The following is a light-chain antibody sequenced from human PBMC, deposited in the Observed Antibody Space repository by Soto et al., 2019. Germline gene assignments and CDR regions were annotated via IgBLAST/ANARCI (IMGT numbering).Light chain of an antibody. CDR2: DAS. Sequence: EIVLTQSPATLSLSPGERATLSCRASQSVSSYLAWYQQKPGQAPRLLIYDASNRATGIPARFSGSGSGTDFTLTISSLEPEDVAVYYCQQRSNWPSITFGQGTRLEI. CDR3: QQRSNWPSIT. V-gene: IGKV3-11*01. J-gene: IGKJ5*01. CDR1: QSVSSY.